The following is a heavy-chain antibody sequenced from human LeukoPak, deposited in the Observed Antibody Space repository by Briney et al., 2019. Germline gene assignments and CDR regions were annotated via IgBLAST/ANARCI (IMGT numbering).Heavy chain of an antibody. CDR2: ISSSSTI. D-gene: IGHD3-22*01. Sequence: GGSLRLSCAASGFTFDDHGMSWVRQAPGKGLEWVSYISSSSTIYYADSVKGRFTISRDNAKNSLYLQMNSLRAEDTAVYYCARAVSSGLLNPAYAFDIWGQGTMVTVSS. CDR1: GFTFDDHG. J-gene: IGHJ3*02. CDR3: ARAVSSGLLNPAYAFDI. V-gene: IGHV3-69-1*01.